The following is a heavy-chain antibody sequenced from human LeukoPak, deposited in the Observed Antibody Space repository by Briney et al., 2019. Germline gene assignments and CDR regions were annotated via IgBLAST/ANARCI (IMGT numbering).Heavy chain of an antibody. CDR3: ARDPTFGGVIADDY. D-gene: IGHD3-16*02. V-gene: IGHV3-21*01. CDR1: GFTFSSYS. Sequence: GGSLRLSCAASGFTFSSYSMNWVRRAPGKGLEWVSSISSSSSYIYYADSVKGRFTISRDNAKTSLYLQMNSLRAEDTAVYYCARDPTFGGVIADDYWGQGTLVTVSS. J-gene: IGHJ4*02. CDR2: ISSSSSYI.